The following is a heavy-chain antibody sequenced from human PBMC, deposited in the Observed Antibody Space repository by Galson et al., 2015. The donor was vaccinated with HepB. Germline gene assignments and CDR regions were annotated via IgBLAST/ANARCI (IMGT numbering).Heavy chain of an antibody. Sequence: SVKVSCKGSGDTFDSSSINWLRQAPGQGPQWMGRIVPIFGTPTYAQNFQDRVTITADDSTKTVYMELTSLRSDDTAVYYCATGAGRQVNWFDPWGKGTTVIVSS. D-gene: IGHD3-10*01. CDR2: IVPIFGTP. V-gene: IGHV1-69*13. J-gene: IGHJ6*04. CDR1: GDTFDSSS. CDR3: ATGAGRQVNWFDP.